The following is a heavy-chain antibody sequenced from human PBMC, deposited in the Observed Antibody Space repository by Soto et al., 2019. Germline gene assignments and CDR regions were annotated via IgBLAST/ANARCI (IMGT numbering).Heavy chain of an antibody. V-gene: IGHV4-59*01. Sequence: PSETLSLTCTVSGGSISSYYWSWIRQPPGKGLEWIGYIYYSGSTNYNPSLKSRVTISVDTSKNQFSLKLSSVTVADTAVYYCARDASSGWYGHYYYGMDVWGQGTTVTVSS. CDR1: GGSISSYY. CDR2: IYYSGST. D-gene: IGHD6-19*01. CDR3: ARDASSGWYGHYYYGMDV. J-gene: IGHJ6*02.